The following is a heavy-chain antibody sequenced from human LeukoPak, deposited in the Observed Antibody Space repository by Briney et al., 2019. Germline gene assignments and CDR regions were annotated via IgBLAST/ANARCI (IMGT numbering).Heavy chain of an antibody. V-gene: IGHV4-34*01. J-gene: IGHJ4*02. Sequence: SETLSFTCAGDGESLSKYYWTWIRQSPGKGLEWIGEINHRGSTNLNPSLKSRVTLSVDTSKHQFSLKLTSVTAADAAVYYCASSVGSTDYWGQGTLVTVSS. CDR2: INHRGST. CDR1: GESLSKYY. CDR3: ASSVGSTDY. D-gene: IGHD1-26*01.